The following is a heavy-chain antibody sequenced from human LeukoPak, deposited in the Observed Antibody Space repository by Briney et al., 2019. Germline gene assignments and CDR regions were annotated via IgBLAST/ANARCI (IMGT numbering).Heavy chain of an antibody. CDR3: AKNRGGSAIIPDY. V-gene: IGHV3-23*01. J-gene: IGHJ4*02. CDR2: IMSGGDT. D-gene: IGHD5-24*01. Sequence: GGSLRLSCGASGFTFSSYGMSWVRQAPGKGLEWVSAIMSGGDTYYADSVKGRFTIFRDISRNTLFLQMNSLRVEDTALYYCAKNRGGSAIIPDYWGQGTLVTVSS. CDR1: GFTFSSYG.